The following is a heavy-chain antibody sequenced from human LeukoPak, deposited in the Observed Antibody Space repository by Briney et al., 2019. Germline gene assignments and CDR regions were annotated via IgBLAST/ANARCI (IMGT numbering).Heavy chain of an antibody. J-gene: IGHJ4*02. CDR2: ISGSGGST. Sequence: PGGSLRLSCAASGFTFSSYAMSWVRQAPGKGLEWVSAISGSGGSTYYADSVKGRFTISRDNSKNTLYLQMNSLRAEDTAVCYCAKARDSSGYYFGYWGQGTLVTVSS. CDR1: GFTFSSYA. CDR3: AKARDSSGYYFGY. D-gene: IGHD3-22*01. V-gene: IGHV3-23*01.